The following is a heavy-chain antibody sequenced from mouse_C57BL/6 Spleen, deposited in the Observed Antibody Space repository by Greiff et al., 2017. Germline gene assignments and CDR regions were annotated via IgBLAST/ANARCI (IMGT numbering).Heavy chain of an antibody. CDR3: AREDGYDPAWFAY. CDR2: INPSNGGT. Sequence: VQLQQPGTELVKPGASVKLSCKASGYTFTSYWMHWVKQRPGQGLEWIGNINPSNGGTNYNEKFESKATLTVDKSSSTAYMQLSSLTSEDSAVYYCAREDGYDPAWFAYWGQGTLVTVSA. CDR1: GYTFTSYW. J-gene: IGHJ3*01. D-gene: IGHD2-2*01. V-gene: IGHV1-53*01.